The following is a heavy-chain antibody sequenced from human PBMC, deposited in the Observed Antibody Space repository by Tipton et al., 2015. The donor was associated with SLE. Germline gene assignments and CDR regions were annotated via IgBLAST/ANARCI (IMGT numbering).Heavy chain of an antibody. D-gene: IGHD6-19*01. CDR3: ARGDSSGCRRVYFDN. J-gene: IGHJ4*02. V-gene: IGHV4-61*02. CDR1: GCSIYSGGHY. Sequence: TLSLTCTVSGCSIYSGGHYWSWIRQSAGVGLEWIGRIYVDGSTHYHPSLKGRVTISIDTSKNQFSLKLTSVTAADTAVYYCARGDSSGCRRVYFDNWGQGTLVTVSS. CDR2: IYVDGST.